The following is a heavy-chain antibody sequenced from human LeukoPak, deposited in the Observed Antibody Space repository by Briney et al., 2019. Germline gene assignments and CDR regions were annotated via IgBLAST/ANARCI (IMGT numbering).Heavy chain of an antibody. CDR1: GFTFTAYT. J-gene: IGHJ6*03. V-gene: IGHV3-48*01. CDR3: ARRSEFGVLYYMDV. D-gene: IGHD3-16*01. Sequence: GGSLRLSCSASGFTFTAYTMNWVRQAPGKGPEWVSYIDYGGSVTHYADSVKGRFTISRDNAENSLYLQMNSLRVEDTAVYYCARRSEFGVLYYMDVWGKGTTVTVSS. CDR2: IDYGGSVT.